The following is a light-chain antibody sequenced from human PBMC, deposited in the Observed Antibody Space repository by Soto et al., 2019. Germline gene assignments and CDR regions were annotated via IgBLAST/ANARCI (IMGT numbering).Light chain of an antibody. CDR3: QQSFLTPFT. CDR2: GAS. J-gene: IGKJ4*01. CDR1: QRIDKY. V-gene: IGKV1-39*01. Sequence: DIPMTQSPTSLSASVGDTVTITCRASQRIDKYLNWYQQKPGKAPKVLIFGASSLHTGVPSRFSGSGSGTDFTLTISSLQLEDFAIYFCQQSFLTPFTFGGGSKVEIK.